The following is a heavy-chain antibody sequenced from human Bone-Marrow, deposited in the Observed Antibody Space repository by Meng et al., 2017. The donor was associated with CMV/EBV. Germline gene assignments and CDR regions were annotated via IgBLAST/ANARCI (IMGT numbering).Heavy chain of an antibody. D-gene: IGHD3-10*01. Sequence: ASVKVSCKASGYTFTSYGISWVRQAPGQGLEWMGWISAYNGNTNYAQKLQGRVTMTTDTSTSTAYMELRSLRSDDTAVYYSARDVTRGAGAGNLEYWGQGTLVTVSS. V-gene: IGHV1-18*01. CDR1: GYTFTSYG. CDR3: ARDVTRGAGAGNLEY. CDR2: ISAYNGNT. J-gene: IGHJ4*01.